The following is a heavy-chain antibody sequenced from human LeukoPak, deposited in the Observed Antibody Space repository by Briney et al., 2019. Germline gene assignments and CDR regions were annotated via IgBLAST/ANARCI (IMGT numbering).Heavy chain of an antibody. Sequence: GGSLRLSCAASGFTFDDYAMNWVRQAPGKGLDWVSGINWNGGSTYYRDSVKGRFTISRDNAKNSLYLQMNSVRAEDTALYYCARVKGSGYRNSIDYWGQGTLVTVSS. CDR2: INWNGGST. V-gene: IGHV3-20*04. CDR1: GFTFDDYA. CDR3: ARVKGSGYRNSIDY. D-gene: IGHD3-3*01. J-gene: IGHJ4*02.